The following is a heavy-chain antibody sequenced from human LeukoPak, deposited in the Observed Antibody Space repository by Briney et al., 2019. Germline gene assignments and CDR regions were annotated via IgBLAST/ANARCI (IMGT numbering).Heavy chain of an antibody. CDR1: GDSVSSNSAA. CDR3: AGSAAGTSYYYYYMDV. CDR2: TYYRSKLYN. Sequence: SQTLSLTCAISGDSVSSNSAAWNWNSQSPSRGLEWLGRTYYRSKLYNDYAVSVKSRITINADTSKNQFSLQLNSVTPEDTAVYYCAGSAAGTSYYYYYMDVWGKGTTVTVSS. D-gene: IGHD6-13*01. V-gene: IGHV6-1*01. J-gene: IGHJ6*03.